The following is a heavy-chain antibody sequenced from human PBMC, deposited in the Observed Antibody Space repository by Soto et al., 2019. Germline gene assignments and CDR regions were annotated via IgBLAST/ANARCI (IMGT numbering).Heavy chain of an antibody. Sequence: SETLSLTCTVSGDSTSSYYWSWIRQPPGKGLEWIGYIYYSGSTNYNPSLKSRVTISVDTSKNQFSLKLSSVTAADTAVYYCARGLRLYDAFDIWGQGTMVTVSS. CDR1: GDSTSSYY. J-gene: IGHJ3*02. D-gene: IGHD4-17*01. CDR2: IYYSGST. CDR3: ARGLRLYDAFDI. V-gene: IGHV4-59*01.